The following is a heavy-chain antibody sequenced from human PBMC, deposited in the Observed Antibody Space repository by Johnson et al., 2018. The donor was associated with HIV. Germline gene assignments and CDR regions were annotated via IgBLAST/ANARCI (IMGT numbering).Heavy chain of an antibody. CDR3: ARASSSWYQGRAFDI. CDR1: GFTFSSYA. V-gene: IGHV3-30-3*01. Sequence: QVQLVESGGGVVQPGGSLRLSYAASGFTFSSYAMHWVRQAPGKGLEWVAVISYDGSNKYYADSVKGRFTISRDNSKNTLYLQMNSLRAEDTAVYYCARASSSWYQGRAFDIWGQGTMVTVSS. D-gene: IGHD6-13*01. CDR2: ISYDGSNK. J-gene: IGHJ3*02.